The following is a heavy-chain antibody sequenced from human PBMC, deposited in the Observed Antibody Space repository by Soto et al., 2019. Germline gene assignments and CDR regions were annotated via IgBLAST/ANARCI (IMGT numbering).Heavy chain of an antibody. CDR3: ATWLQREHAYDI. J-gene: IGHJ3*02. V-gene: IGHV3-53*01. Sequence: QLVESGGGLIQPGGSLRLSCAALGLTISGKKYMSWVRQAPGRGLEWVSGLYDVDGTYYADSVKGRFTISRDSSKTIVFLQMNSLGPDDTAVYYCATWLQREHAYDIWGLGTTVTVSS. D-gene: IGHD1-1*01. CDR2: LYDVDGT. CDR1: GLTISGKKY.